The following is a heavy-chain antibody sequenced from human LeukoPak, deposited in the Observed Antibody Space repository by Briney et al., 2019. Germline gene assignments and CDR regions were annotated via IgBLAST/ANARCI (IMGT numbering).Heavy chain of an antibody. CDR2: IGPTGSDR. V-gene: IGHV3-21*06. D-gene: IGHD1-14*01. Sequence: GGSLRLSCAVSGLSVSSNYMRWVRQAPGKGLEWVASIGPTGSDRYHADSIKGRFTISRDNANNFLYLQMNSLRAEDTAVYYCATETNGRHYDYWGQGTLLTVSS. CDR1: GLSVSSNY. J-gene: IGHJ4*02. CDR3: ATETNGRHYDY.